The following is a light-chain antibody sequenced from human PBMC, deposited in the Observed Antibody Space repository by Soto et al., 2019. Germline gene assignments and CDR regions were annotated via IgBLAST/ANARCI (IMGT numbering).Light chain of an antibody. V-gene: IGLV2-14*03. Sequence: QSVLAQPASVSGSPGEWIAISCAGTISDVGGYNSVSWYQQHPGKAPKLMIYDVSNRPSGVSNRFSGSKSVNTASLTISGLQAEDEADYYCCSFTSSSTPGYVFGTGTKVTVL. J-gene: IGLJ1*01. CDR1: ISDVGGYNS. CDR2: DVS. CDR3: CSFTSSSTPGYV.